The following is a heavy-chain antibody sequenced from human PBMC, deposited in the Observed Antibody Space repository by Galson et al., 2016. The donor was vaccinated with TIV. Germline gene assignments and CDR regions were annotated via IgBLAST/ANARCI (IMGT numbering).Heavy chain of an antibody. Sequence: SVKVSCKASGGTGGTFSSYSITWVRQAPGQGLEWMGRIIPIFGTAHYAQKFQGRVTITADGFTSTAYMELRGLRSEDTAVYYCARVPVFFNKQWLVLNRGFYFDYWGQGTLATVSS. CDR1: GGTGGTFSSYS. J-gene: IGHJ4*02. D-gene: IGHD6-19*01. CDR3: ARVPVFFNKQWLVLNRGFYFDY. V-gene: IGHV1-69*13. CDR2: IIPIFGTA.